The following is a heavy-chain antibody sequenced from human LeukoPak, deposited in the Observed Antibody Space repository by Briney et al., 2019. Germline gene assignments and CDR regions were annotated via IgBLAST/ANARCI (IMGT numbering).Heavy chain of an antibody. CDR1: GFTFSSYS. CDR2: ISSSSSYI. CDR3: ARVLGYYYYYGMDV. J-gene: IGHJ6*02. V-gene: IGHV3-21*01. Sequence: GGSLRLSCAASGFTFSSYSMNWVRQAPGKGLEWVSSISSSSSYIYYADSVKGRFTISRVNAKNSLYLQMNSLRAEDTAVYYCARVLGYYYYYGMDVWGQGTTVTVSS.